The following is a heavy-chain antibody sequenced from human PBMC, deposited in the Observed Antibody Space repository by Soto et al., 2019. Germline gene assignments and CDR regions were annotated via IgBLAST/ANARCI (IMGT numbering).Heavy chain of an antibody. CDR1: GYTFTSSY. V-gene: IGHV1-46*01. D-gene: IGHD2-2*01. J-gene: IGHJ6*02. CDR2: INPSGGST. Sequence: GASVKVSCKASGYTFTSSYIHWVRQAPGQGLEWMGIINPSGGSTNYAQKFQGRVTMTRDTSTSTVYMELSSLRSEDTAVYYCARDGDVTVVPVAAYYYYGMDVWGQGTTVTVSS. CDR3: ARDGDVTVVPVAAYYYYGMDV.